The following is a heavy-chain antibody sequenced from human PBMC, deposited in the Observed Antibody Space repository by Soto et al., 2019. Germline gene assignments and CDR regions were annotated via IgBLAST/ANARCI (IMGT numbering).Heavy chain of an antibody. CDR3: ARATGVTPYYYYYGMDV. V-gene: IGHV1-2*04. J-gene: IGHJ6*02. Sequence: EASVKVSCKASGYTFTGYYMHWVRQAPGQGLEWMGWINPNSGGTNYAQKFQGWVTMTRDTSISTAYMELSRLRSDDTAVYYCARATGVTPYYYYYGMDVWGQGTTVTV. CDR1: GYTFTGYY. D-gene: IGHD7-27*01. CDR2: INPNSGGT.